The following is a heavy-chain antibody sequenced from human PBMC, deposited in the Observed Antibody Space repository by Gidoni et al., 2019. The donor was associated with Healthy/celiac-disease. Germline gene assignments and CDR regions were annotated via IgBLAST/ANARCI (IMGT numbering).Heavy chain of an antibody. V-gene: IGHV3-21*01. J-gene: IGHJ3*02. CDR3: ARGPSYDESSPGDAFDI. CDR2: IISSSSYI. D-gene: IGHD5-18*01. CDR1: GFTFRSYS. Sequence: EVQLVESGGGLVKPGGSLRLPCAASGFTFRSYSMNWVRQAPGKGLEWVSSIISSSSYIDYADSVKGRFTISRDNAKNSLYLQMNSLRAEDTAVYYCARGPSYDESSPGDAFDIWGQGTMVTVSS.